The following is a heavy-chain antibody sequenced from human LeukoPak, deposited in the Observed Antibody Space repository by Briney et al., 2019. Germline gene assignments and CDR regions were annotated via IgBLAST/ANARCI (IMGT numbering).Heavy chain of an antibody. D-gene: IGHD7-27*01. V-gene: IGHV3-23*01. CDR1: GFTFSSYA. J-gene: IGHJ4*02. CDR3: ATERNWVFDY. Sequence: PGGSLRLSCAASGFTFSSYAMSWVRQAPGKGLEWVSAIAGSGGSTYYADSVKGRFTISRDNSKNTLYVQMSSLRAEDTAVYYCATERNWVFDYWGQGTLVTVSS. CDR2: IAGSGGST.